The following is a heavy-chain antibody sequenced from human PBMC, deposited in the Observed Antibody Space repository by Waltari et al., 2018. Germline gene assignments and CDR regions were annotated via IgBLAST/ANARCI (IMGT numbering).Heavy chain of an antibody. J-gene: IGHJ3*01. D-gene: IGHD4-17*01. CDR3: AKDGDYSLTEYDAFDV. Sequence: AQLLESGGGVVQPGRSLRLSCAASGFIFSSHGMHWVRQTSGKGRGGGAFIGFAGNKIFDADSVRGRFTISRENSNNILFLQMNSLRPEDSGVYYCAKDGDYSLTEYDAFDVWRQGTVVTVSP. V-gene: IGHV3-30*02. CDR2: IGFAGNKI. CDR1: GFIFSSHG.